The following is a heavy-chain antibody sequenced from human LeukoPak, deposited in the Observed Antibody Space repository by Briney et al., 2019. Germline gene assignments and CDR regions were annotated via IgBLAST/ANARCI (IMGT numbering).Heavy chain of an antibody. J-gene: IGHJ4*02. CDR1: GFTFGGSA. V-gene: IGHV3-73*01. CDR2: IRSKANSYAT. D-gene: IGHD4-17*01. Sequence: PGGSLRLSCAASGFTFGGSAMHWVRQASGKGLEWVGRIRSKANSYATAYAASVKGRFTISRDDSKNTAYLQMNSLKTEDTAVYYCTRLSRVPDYGDYAYDYWGQGTLVTVSS. CDR3: TRLSRVPDYGDYAYDY.